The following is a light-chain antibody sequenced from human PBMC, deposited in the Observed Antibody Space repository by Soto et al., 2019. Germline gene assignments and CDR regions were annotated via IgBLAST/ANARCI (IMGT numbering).Light chain of an antibody. J-gene: IGKJ1*01. CDR2: GAS. CDR1: QSVSSN. CDR3: QQYNSYSTWT. V-gene: IGKV3D-15*01. Sequence: EIVMTQSPATLSVSPGERATLSFRASQSVSSNLAWYQQKPGQAPRLLIYGASTRATGIPARFSGSGSGTEFTLTISSLQPDDFATYYCQQYNSYSTWTFGQGTKVDI.